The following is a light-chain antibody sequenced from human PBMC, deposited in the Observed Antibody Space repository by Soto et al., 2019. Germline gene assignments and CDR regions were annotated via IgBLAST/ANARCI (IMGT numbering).Light chain of an antibody. V-gene: IGLV2-14*01. CDR2: EVD. J-gene: IGLJ2*01. CDR3: SSCTSGNTVV. CDR1: ISDVGGYNY. Sequence: QSVLTQPASVSGSPGQSITISCTGTISDVGGYNYVSWYQQHPGKAPKLMIYEVDSRPSGVSNRFSGSKSGNTASLTISGLQAEDEADHYCSSCTSGNTVVFGGGTKLTVL.